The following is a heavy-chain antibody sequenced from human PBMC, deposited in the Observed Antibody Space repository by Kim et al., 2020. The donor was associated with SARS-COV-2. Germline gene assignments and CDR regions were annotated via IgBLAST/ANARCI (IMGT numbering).Heavy chain of an antibody. D-gene: IGHD3-10*01. Sequence: ADSVKGRFTISRDNAKNTLYLQMNSLRAEDTAVYYCARPVRGSGSYLFDYWGQGTLVTVSS. CDR3: ARPVRGSGSYLFDY. V-gene: IGHV3-74*01. J-gene: IGHJ4*02.